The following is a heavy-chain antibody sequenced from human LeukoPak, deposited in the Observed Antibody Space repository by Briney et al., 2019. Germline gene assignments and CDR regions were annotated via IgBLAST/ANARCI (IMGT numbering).Heavy chain of an antibody. V-gene: IGHV4-61*01. CDR2: IYYSGST. J-gene: IGHJ5*02. CDR1: GGSVSSGSYY. Sequence: KPSETLSLTCTVSGGSVSSGSYYWSWIRQPPGKGLEWIGYIYYSGSTNYNPSLKSRVTISVDTSKNQFSLKLSSVTAADTAVYYCARALAAAGNWFDPWGQGTLVTVSS. CDR3: ARALAAAGNWFDP. D-gene: IGHD6-13*01.